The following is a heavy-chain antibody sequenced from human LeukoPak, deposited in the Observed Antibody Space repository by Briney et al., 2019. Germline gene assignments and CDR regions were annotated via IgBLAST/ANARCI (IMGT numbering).Heavy chain of an antibody. V-gene: IGHV4-31*03. CDR1: GDSISRGGYY. Sequence: SQTLSLTCSAPGDSISRGGYYWRWIRQHPGKHLESIECISYSGTTYYNTSLKSRITILLDTAKNQILLNLNSVTAAGTAVYYCASHRTGKDYWYFDLWGRGTLVTVSS. D-gene: IGHD1-1*01. J-gene: IGHJ2*01. CDR2: ISYSGTT. CDR3: ASHRTGKDYWYFDL.